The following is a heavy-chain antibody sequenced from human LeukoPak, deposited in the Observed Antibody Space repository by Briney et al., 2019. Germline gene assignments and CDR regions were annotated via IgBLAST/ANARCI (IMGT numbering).Heavy chain of an antibody. V-gene: IGHV3-23*01. D-gene: IGHD3-22*01. CDR3: ARAPKNYYDSGGPNSPFGY. J-gene: IGHJ4*02. CDR2: ISGSGGST. Sequence: GGSLRLSCAASGFTFSSYAMSWVRQAPGKGLEWVSAISGSGGSTYYADSVKGRFTISRDNSKNTLYLQMNSLRAEDTAVYYCARAPKNYYDSGGPNSPFGYWGQGTLVTVSS. CDR1: GFTFSSYA.